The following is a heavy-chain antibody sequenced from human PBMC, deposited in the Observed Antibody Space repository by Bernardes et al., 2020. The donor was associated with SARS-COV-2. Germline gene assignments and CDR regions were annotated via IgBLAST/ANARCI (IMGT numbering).Heavy chain of an antibody. CDR1: GGSISSGGHY. J-gene: IGHJ4*02. V-gene: IGHV4-31*03. CDR3: ARTGYSSGWYLHYFDC. CDR2: RHHSGRT. D-gene: IGHD6-19*01. Sequence: SETLSLTCTVSGGSISSGGHYWSWIRQPPGEGLEWIGYRHHSGRTYYNPSLKSRVNISLDTSKNQFSLKLSSVTAADTAIYYCARTGYSSGWYLHYFDCWGQGTLVTVSS.